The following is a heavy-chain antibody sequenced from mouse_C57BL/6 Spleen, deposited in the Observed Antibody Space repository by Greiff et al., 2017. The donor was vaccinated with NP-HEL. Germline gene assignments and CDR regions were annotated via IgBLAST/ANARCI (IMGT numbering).Heavy chain of an antibody. J-gene: IGHJ4*01. Sequence: VQLQQSGPELVKPGASVKISCKASGYSFTGYYMHWVKQSSEKSLEWIGEINPSTGGTSYNQKFKGKATLTVDKSSSTAYMQLKSLTSEDSAVYYCARSGYDGYLPYAMDYWGQGTSVTVSS. CDR2: INPSTGGT. CDR3: ARSGYDGYLPYAMDY. V-gene: IGHV1-43*01. CDR1: GYSFTGYY. D-gene: IGHD2-3*01.